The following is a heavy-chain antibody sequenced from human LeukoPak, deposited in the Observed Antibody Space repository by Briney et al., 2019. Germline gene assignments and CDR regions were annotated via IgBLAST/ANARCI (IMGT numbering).Heavy chain of an antibody. CDR2: IIPIFGTA. V-gene: IGHV1-69*01. Sequence: GSSVKVSCKASGGTFSSCAISWVRQAPGQGLEWMGGIIPIFGTANYAQKFQGRVTITADESTSTAYMELSSLRSEDTAVYYCARECCSGGSCYWGVSKTNWFDPWGQGTLVTVSS. CDR1: GGTFSSCA. CDR3: ARECCSGGSCYWGVSKTNWFDP. D-gene: IGHD2-15*01. J-gene: IGHJ5*02.